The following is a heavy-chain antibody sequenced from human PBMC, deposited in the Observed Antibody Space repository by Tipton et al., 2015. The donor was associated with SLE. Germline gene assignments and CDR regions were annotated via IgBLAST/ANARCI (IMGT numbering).Heavy chain of an antibody. CDR1: GGSISSSSYY. J-gene: IGHJ6*02. D-gene: IGHD3-10*01. CDR3: MVQRDPYYYYGMDV. Sequence: TLSLTCTVSGGSISSSSYYWGCIRQPPGKGLEWIVNIYYSGSTYYNPSLKSRVTISVDTSKNQFSLKLRSVTAADTTVYYCMVQRDPYYYYGMDVWCQGTTVTVSS. CDR2: IYYSGST. V-gene: IGHV4-39*07.